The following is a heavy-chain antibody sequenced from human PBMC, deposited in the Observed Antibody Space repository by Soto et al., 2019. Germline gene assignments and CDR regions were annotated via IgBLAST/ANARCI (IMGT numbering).Heavy chain of an antibody. CDR3: ASRKLYDSSGSFDY. CDR1: GGSISSYY. Sequence: SETLSLTCTVSGGSISSYYWSWIRQPPGKGLEWIGYIYYSGSTNYNPSLKSRVTISVDTSKNQFSLKLSSVTAADTAVYYCASRKLYDSSGSFDYWGQGTLVTVSS. J-gene: IGHJ4*02. CDR2: IYYSGST. D-gene: IGHD3-22*01. V-gene: IGHV4-59*01.